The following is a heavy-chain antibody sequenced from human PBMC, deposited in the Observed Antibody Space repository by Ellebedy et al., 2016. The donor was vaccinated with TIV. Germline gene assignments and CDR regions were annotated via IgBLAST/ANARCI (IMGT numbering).Heavy chain of an antibody. CDR3: ARARGFDY. CDR1: GFTFSSYW. J-gene: IGHJ4*02. D-gene: IGHD3-10*01. V-gene: IGHV3-7*01. Sequence: GESLKISXAASGFTFSSYWMSWVHQAPGKGLEWVANIKQDGSEKYYVDSVKGRFTISRDNAKNSLYLQMSSLRAEDTAVYYCARARGFDYWGQGTLVTVSS. CDR2: IKQDGSEK.